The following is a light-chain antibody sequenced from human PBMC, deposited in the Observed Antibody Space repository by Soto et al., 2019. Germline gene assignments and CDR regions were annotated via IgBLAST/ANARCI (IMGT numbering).Light chain of an antibody. Sequence: IQMTQSPSSLSASVGDRVTISCRASQTISTYLHWYQHKPGRAPRLLISDVSTLQSGVPGRFRGSGSETEFTLTITYLQPEDVSTYYCQQGYSIHPLTFGGGTKVELK. J-gene: IGKJ4*01. CDR2: DVS. CDR3: QQGYSIHPLT. CDR1: QTISTY. V-gene: IGKV1-39*01.